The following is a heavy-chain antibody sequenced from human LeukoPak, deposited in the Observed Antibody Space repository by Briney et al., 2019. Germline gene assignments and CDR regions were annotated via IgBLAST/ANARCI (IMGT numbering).Heavy chain of an antibody. J-gene: IGHJ5*02. CDR3: AIVLYNWNPNWFDP. CDR1: GGSIRSSSYW. V-gene: IGHV4-39*07. D-gene: IGHD1-20*01. CDR2: MYYSGSA. Sequence: PSETLSLTCTVSGGSIRSSSYWWGWIRQPPGKGLEWIGSMYYSGSAYYNPSLKSRVTISVDKSKNQFSLKLSSVTAADTAVYYCAIVLYNWNPNWFDPWGQGTLVTVSS.